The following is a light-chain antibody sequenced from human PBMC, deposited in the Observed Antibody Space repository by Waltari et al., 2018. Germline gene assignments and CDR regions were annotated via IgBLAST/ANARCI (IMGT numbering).Light chain of an antibody. Sequence: EIVLTQSPGILSLSPGEGATLSCRASQSTSRSSLAWYQQKPGRAPRLVIYGTSNRATSIPDRFSGSGSGTDFTLTISRLEPEDFAVYYCQQYGSLFGGGTKVEIK. CDR3: QQYGSL. CDR2: GTS. J-gene: IGKJ4*01. CDR1: QSTSRSS. V-gene: IGKV3-20*01.